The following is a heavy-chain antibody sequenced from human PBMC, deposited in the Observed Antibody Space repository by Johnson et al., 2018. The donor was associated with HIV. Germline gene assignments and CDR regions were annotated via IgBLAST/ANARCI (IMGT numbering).Heavy chain of an antibody. V-gene: IGHV3-7*01. CDR2: IKQDVSEK. J-gene: IGHJ3*02. CDR1: SNY. CDR3: ARYSGSYLPDAFDI. D-gene: IGHD1-26*01. Sequence: VQLVESGGGLVQPGGSLRLSCVGSSNYKSWVRQAPGKGLEWVANIKQDVSEKYYVDSVKGRFTISRDNAKNSLYLPMNSLRADDTAVYYCARYSGSYLPDAFDIWGQGTMVTVSS.